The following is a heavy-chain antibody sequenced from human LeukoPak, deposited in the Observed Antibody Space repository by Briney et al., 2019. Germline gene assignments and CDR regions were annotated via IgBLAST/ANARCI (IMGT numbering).Heavy chain of an antibody. V-gene: IGHV3-74*01. D-gene: IGHD3-22*01. CDR3: ARAKFKYYYASSGYNWFDP. Sequence: GGSLRLSCAASGFTFSSYWMHWVRQAPGKGLVWVSRINTDGSSTSYADSVKGRFTISRDKAKNTLYLHMHSLRAEDTDVYYCARAKFKYYYASSGYNWFDPWGQGTLVTVSS. CDR2: INTDGSST. J-gene: IGHJ5*02. CDR1: GFTFSSYW.